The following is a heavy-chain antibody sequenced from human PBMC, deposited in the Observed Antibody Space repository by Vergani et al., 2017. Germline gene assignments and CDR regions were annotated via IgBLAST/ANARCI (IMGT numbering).Heavy chain of an antibody. J-gene: IGHJ5*01. D-gene: IGHD1-1*01. V-gene: IGHV3-33*01. CDR2: IWYDGSNK. CDR1: VFTFSSHG. CDR3: ARWGNEKRLDS. Sequence: VQLVESEGGVVQPGRSLTLSCVASVFTFSSHGMHWVRQAPGKGLEWVAVIWYDGSNKYYGDSVKGRFTISRDNSKNTLYLQMNSLRVEDTAVYYCARWGNEKRLDSGGQGTLVTVSS.